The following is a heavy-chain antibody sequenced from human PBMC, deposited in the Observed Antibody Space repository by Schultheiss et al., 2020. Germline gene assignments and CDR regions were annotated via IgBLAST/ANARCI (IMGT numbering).Heavy chain of an antibody. J-gene: IGHJ4*02. CDR3: VLTRSGYYYFDY. Sequence: SQTLSLTCTVSGGSISSGGYYWSWIRQHPGKGLEWIGYIYYSGDTNYNPSFKSRVTISVDTSKNQFSLKVSSVTAADTAMYYCVLTRSGYYYFDYWGQGTLVTVSS. D-gene: IGHD3-3*01. CDR1: GGSISSGGYY. CDR2: IYYSGDT. V-gene: IGHV4-61*08.